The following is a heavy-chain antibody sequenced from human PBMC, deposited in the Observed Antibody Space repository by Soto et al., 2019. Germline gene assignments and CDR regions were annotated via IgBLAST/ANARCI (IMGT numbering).Heavy chain of an antibody. D-gene: IGHD3-10*01. CDR1: GFSVSDYS. Sequence: GGSLRLSCAASGFSVSDYSMDWVRQAPGKGPEWVSHITSSSIIYYADSVKGRFTVSRDNANNSQSLHMNNLRAEDTAVYYCVRGTGVNGGLFEYWGQGTLVTVSS. V-gene: IGHV3-48*01. CDR2: ITSSSII. J-gene: IGHJ4*02. CDR3: VRGTGVNGGLFEY.